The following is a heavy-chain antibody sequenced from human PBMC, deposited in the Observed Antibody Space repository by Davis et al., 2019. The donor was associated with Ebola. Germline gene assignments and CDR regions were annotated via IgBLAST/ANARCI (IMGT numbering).Heavy chain of an antibody. V-gene: IGHV1-18*01. J-gene: IGHJ4*02. CDR3: ARVGTVVTSFDY. D-gene: IGHD4-23*01. Sequence: AASVKVSCKASGYTFTSYGITWVRQAPGQGLEWMGWIGTYNGNTNYAQKLQGRVTMTTDTSTSTAYMELRSLRSDDTAVYYCARVGTVVTSFDYWGQGTLVTVSS. CDR1: GYTFTSYG. CDR2: IGTYNGNT.